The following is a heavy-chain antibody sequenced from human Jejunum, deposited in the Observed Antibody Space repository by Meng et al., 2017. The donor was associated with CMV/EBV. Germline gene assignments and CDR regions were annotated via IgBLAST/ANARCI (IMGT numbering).Heavy chain of an antibody. Sequence: CTVSGGYISANYFNWIRQPPGKGLEWIGYIYYSGSTNYNPSLKSRVTISVDTSKNQFSLKLSSVTAADTAVYYCARGVDWYFDLWGRGTLVTVSS. CDR2: IYYSGST. CDR3: ARGVDWYFDL. CDR1: GGYISANY. V-gene: IGHV4-59*01. J-gene: IGHJ2*01.